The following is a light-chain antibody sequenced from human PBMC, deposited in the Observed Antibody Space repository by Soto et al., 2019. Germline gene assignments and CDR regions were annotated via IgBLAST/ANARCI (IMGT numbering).Light chain of an antibody. CDR1: QSVNSIY. CDR2: GSS. V-gene: IGKV3-20*01. CDR3: QQFGGSPLYT. J-gene: IGKJ2*01. Sequence: EIVLTQSPGTLSLSPGERATLSFRASQSVNSIYLAWYQQKPGQAPRLLIHGSSNRATGTSERFSGGGSGTDFTLTISRLEPEDSAVYYCQQFGGSPLYTFGQGTKLEIK.